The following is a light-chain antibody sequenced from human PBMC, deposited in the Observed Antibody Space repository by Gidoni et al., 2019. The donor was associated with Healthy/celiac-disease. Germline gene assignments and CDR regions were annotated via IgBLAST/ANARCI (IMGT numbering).Light chain of an antibody. V-gene: IGKV4-1*01. CDR1: QSVLYSSNNKNY. Sequence: DIVMTQSPDSLAVSLGERATINCKSSQSVLYSSNNKNYLAWYQQKPGQPPKLLIYWASTRESGVPDRFSGSGSGTDFTLTISSLQAEDVAVYYCQQYYSTHGTFXXXTKLEIK. CDR3: QQYYSTHGT. CDR2: WAS. J-gene: IGKJ2*01.